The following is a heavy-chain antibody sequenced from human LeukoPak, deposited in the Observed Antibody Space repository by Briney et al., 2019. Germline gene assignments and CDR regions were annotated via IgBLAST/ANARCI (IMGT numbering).Heavy chain of an antibody. Sequence: GGSLRLSCAASGFSFNTYSMNWVRQAPGQGLEWVASISSSSSYMYYADSVKGRFTISRENAENSLYLHMSGLSAEDTAVYYCARDLYVHSSPHFDSWGQGTLVTVSS. CDR1: GFSFNTYS. D-gene: IGHD6-13*01. CDR2: ISSSSSYM. J-gene: IGHJ4*02. CDR3: ARDLYVHSSPHFDS. V-gene: IGHV3-21*01.